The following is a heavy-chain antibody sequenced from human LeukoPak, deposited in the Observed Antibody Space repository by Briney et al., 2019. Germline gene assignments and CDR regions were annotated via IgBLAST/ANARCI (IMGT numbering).Heavy chain of an antibody. D-gene: IGHD5-18*01. V-gene: IGHV3-30*18. CDR2: ISYDGSNK. Sequence: GRSLRLSCAASGFTFSSYGMHWVRQAPGKGLERVAVISYDGSNKYYADSVKGRFTISRDNSKNTLYLQMNSLRAEDTAVYYCAKGNTAMVTHYYFDYWGQGTLVTVSS. J-gene: IGHJ4*02. CDR1: GFTFSSYG. CDR3: AKGNTAMVTHYYFDY.